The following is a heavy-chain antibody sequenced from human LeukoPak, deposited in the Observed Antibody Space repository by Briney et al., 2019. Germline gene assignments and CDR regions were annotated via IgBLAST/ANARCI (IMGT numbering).Heavy chain of an antibody. CDR3: ARRAYYESSGYYLFDY. Sequence: GESLKISCKGVGYSFTNCWIGWVRQMPGEGVEWMGVIYAGDSRTRYNPSFQGQVTISVDKSIRTAYLQWVSLKASDTAMYYCARRAYYESSGYYLFDYWGQGTMVTVSP. CDR1: GYSFTNCW. D-gene: IGHD3-22*01. J-gene: IGHJ4*02. V-gene: IGHV5-51*01. CDR2: IYAGDSRT.